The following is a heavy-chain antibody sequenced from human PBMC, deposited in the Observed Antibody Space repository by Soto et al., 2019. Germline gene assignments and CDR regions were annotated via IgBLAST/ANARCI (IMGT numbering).Heavy chain of an antibody. CDR2: IFSNDEK. Sequence: SGPTLVNPTDTLTLTCTVSGFSLSNARMGVSWIRQPPGKALEWLAHIFSNDEKSYSTSLKSRLTISKDTSKSQVVLTMTNMDPVDTATYYCARIHPYYDILTGYFVVGWFDPWGQGTLVTVSS. D-gene: IGHD3-9*01. J-gene: IGHJ5*02. CDR3: ARIHPYYDILTGYFVVGWFDP. V-gene: IGHV2-26*01. CDR1: GFSLSNARMG.